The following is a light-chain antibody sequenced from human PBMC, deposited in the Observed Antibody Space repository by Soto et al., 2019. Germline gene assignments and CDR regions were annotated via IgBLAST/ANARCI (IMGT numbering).Light chain of an antibody. CDR1: QSVSSSY. CDR2: GAS. V-gene: IGKV3-20*01. CDR3: QQYGSSSWT. J-gene: IGKJ1*01. Sequence: EIVFTQSPGTLSLSPGERATLSCRASQSVSSSYLAWYQQKPGQAPRLLIYGASSRATGIPDTFSGSGSGTDFTLTISTLETEDFAVYYCQQYGSSSWTVGQGTKGEIK.